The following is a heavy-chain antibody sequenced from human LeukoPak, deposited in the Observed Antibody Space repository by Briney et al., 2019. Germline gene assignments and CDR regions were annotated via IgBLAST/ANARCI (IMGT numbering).Heavy chain of an antibody. CDR2: IYYSGST. Sequence: SETLSLTCTVSGGSIRSYYWSWIRQPPGKGLEWIGYIYYSGSTNYNPSLRSRVTISVDTSKNQFSLKLSSVTAVDTAVYYCARGPVGGATYYDGDAFDIWGQGTMVTVSS. D-gene: IGHD1-26*01. CDR1: GGSIRSYY. J-gene: IGHJ3*02. V-gene: IGHV4-59*01. CDR3: ARGPVGGATYYDGDAFDI.